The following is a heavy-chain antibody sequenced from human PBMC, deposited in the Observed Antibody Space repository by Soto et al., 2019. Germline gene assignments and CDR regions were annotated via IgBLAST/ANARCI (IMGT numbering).Heavy chain of an antibody. CDR2: ISYDGSNK. D-gene: IGHD3-22*01. V-gene: IGHV3-30-3*01. CDR1: GFTFSSYA. CDR3: SRDGAITMIVVVMDPPSYFDY. J-gene: IGHJ4*01. Sequence: QVQLVESGGCVVQPGRSLRLSCAASGFTFSSYAMHWVRQAPCKGLEWVAVISYDGSNKYYADSVKGRFTISRDKSKNTLYLNMNSLRAEDTAVYYCSRDGAITMIVVVMDPPSYFDYWGHGTLVTVSS.